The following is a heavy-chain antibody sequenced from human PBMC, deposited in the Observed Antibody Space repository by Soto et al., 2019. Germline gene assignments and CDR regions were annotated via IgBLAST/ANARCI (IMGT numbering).Heavy chain of an antibody. Sequence: QVQLVQSGAEVKKPGASVKVSCKASGYTFISYGITWVRQAPGQGHEWMGWISAYNGNTKYAQKFQGRVTMSTDTSTSTAYMEMRSLRSDDTAVYYCAITQREVIAEAVPHRYGMDVWGHGTTVTVSS. CDR1: GYTFISYG. CDR3: AITQREVIAEAVPHRYGMDV. D-gene: IGHD6-13*01. CDR2: ISAYNGNT. V-gene: IGHV1-18*01. J-gene: IGHJ6*02.